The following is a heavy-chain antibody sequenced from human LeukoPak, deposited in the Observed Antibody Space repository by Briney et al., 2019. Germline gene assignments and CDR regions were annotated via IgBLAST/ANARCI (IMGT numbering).Heavy chain of an antibody. CDR3: ARERHSSGYYDP. D-gene: IGHD3-22*01. CDR1: GGSISSDSYY. V-gene: IGHV4-39*07. Sequence: PSETLSLTCIVSGGSISSDSYYWAWIRQPPGKGLEWIGEINHSGSTNYNPSLKSRVTISVDTSKNQFSLKLSSVTAADTAVYYCARERHSSGYYDPWGQGTMVTVSS. CDR2: INHSGST. J-gene: IGHJ3*01.